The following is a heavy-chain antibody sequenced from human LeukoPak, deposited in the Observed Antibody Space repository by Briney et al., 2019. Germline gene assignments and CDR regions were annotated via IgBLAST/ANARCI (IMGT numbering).Heavy chain of an antibody. CDR2: INPNSGGT. CDR1: GYTFTGYY. J-gene: IGHJ3*02. D-gene: IGHD3-22*01. CDR3: ARSTYYYDSSGYYGVDAFDI. Sequence: SVKVSCKASGYTFTGYYMHWVRQAPGQGLEWMGWINPNSGGTNYAQKFQGRVTMTRDTSISTAYMELSRLRSDDTAVYYCARSTYYYDSSGYYGVDAFDIWGQGTMVTVSS. V-gene: IGHV1-2*02.